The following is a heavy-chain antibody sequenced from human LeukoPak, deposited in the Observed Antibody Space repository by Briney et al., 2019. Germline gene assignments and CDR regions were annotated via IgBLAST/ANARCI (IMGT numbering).Heavy chain of an antibody. J-gene: IGHJ4*02. V-gene: IGHV3-23*01. D-gene: IGHD2-2*01. CDR3: ARGYCSSTSCSQAGH. CDR2: ISGSGGST. CDR1: GFTFSSYA. Sequence: GGSLRLSCAASGFTFSSYAMSWVRQAPGKGLEWVSAISGSGGSTYYADSVKGRFTISRDNSKNTLYLQMNSLRAEDTAVYYCARGYCSSTSCSQAGHWGQGTLVTVSS.